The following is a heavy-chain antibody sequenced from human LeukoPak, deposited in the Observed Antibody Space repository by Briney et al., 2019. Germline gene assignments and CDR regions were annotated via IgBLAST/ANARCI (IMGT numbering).Heavy chain of an antibody. CDR1: GYSVPNYW. CDR3: ARSREYGSGTYSWFDP. V-gene: IGHV5-10-1*01. J-gene: IGHJ5*02. D-gene: IGHD3-10*01. CDR2: VDPSYSYT. Sequence: RESLTISRKGSGYSVPNYWINWVRQMPRKGLEWMGRVDPSYSYTHFSPSFQGHVTISADKSISTAYLQWSSLKASDTAIYYCARSREYGSGTYSWFDPWGQGTLVTVSS.